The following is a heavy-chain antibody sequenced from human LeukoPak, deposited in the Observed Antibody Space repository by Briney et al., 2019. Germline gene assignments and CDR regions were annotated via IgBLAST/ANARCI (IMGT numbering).Heavy chain of an antibody. CDR2: INPGGSSI. Sequence: PGGSLRFSCAASGFTFSSYWMHWVRRVPGKGLVWVARINPGGSSITYADSVKGRFTISRDNAKNTLYLQMDSLRAEDTGVYYCARSNQADDYWGQGTLVTVSS. V-gene: IGHV3-74*01. D-gene: IGHD1-14*01. CDR3: ARSNQADDY. J-gene: IGHJ4*02. CDR1: GFTFSSYW.